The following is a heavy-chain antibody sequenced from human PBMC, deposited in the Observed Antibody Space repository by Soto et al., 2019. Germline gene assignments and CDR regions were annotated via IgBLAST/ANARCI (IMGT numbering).Heavy chain of an antibody. V-gene: IGHV3-30-3*01. CDR3: ARHLSGSYSVDY. Sequence: GGSLRLSCAASGFTFSNYGMHWVRQAPGKGLQWVAVISQDGSGNSYADSVKGRFTISRDNSKDTLYLQMNSLRVEDTAVYYCARHLSGSYSVDYWGQGTLVTVSS. CDR1: GFTFSNYG. J-gene: IGHJ4*02. CDR2: ISQDGSGN. D-gene: IGHD1-26*01.